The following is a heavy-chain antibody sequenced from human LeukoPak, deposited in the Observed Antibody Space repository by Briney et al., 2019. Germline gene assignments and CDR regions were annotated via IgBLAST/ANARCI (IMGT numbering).Heavy chain of an antibody. CDR1: DNIFTNYG. Sequence: ASVTVSCKASDNIFTNYGISWVRQAPGQGLEWMGWISVYNGNTNYAQKLQGRVTMTTDTSTSTAYMELRSLRSDDTAVYYCARHGTNWFDPWGQGTLVTVTS. CDR2: ISVYNGNT. CDR3: ARHGTNWFDP. J-gene: IGHJ5*02. V-gene: IGHV1-18*01.